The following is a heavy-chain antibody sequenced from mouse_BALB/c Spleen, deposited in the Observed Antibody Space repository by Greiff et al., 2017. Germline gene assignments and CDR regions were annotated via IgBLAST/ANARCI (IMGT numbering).Heavy chain of an antibody. CDR1: GFAFSSYD. J-gene: IGHJ4*01. CDR2: INSNGGST. V-gene: IGHV5-6-3*01. CDR3: ARDRTMDY. Sequence: EVHLVESGGGLVKPGGSLKLSCAASGFAFSSYDMSWVRQTPDKRLELVATINSNGGSTYYPDSVKGRFTISRDNAKNTLYLQMSSLKSEDTAMYYCARDRTMDYWGQGTSVTVSS.